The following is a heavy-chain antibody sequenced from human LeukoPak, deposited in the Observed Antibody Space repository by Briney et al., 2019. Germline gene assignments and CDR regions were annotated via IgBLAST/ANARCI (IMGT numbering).Heavy chain of an antibody. D-gene: IGHD2-8*01. Sequence: KPSETLSLTCTVSGGSVSSGSYYWSWIRQPPGKGLEWIGYIYYSGSTNYNPSLKSRVTISVDTSKNQFSLKLSSVTAADTAVYYCARFRVEIMVYVSYYYGMDVWGQGTTVTVSS. J-gene: IGHJ6*02. CDR1: GGSVSSGSYY. V-gene: IGHV4-61*01. CDR2: IYYSGST. CDR3: ARFRVEIMVYVSYYYGMDV.